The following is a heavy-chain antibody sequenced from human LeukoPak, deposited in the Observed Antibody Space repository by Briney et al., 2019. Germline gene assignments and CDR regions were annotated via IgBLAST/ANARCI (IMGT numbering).Heavy chain of an antibody. CDR3: ARGLGNYPETPLDY. CDR2: ISAYNGNT. V-gene: IGHV1-18*04. CDR1: GYTFTSYY. D-gene: IGHD3-16*02. J-gene: IGHJ4*02. Sequence: ASVKVSCKASGYTFTSYYMHWVRQAPGQGLEWMGWISAYNGNTNYALKFQGRVTMTTDTSTSTAYMELRSLRSDDTAVYYCARGLGNYPETPLDYWGQGTMVTVSS.